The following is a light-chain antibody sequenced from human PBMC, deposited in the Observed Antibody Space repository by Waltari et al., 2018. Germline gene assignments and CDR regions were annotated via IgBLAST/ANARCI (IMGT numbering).Light chain of an antibody. CDR2: HVT. V-gene: IGLV2-14*03. Sequence: QSALTQPASVSGSPGQSITISCTGTSSDIGFYDYVPWYQPLPGKAPTLLIYHVTNRPSGVSDRFSASKSGNAASLTISGLQGEDEADHYCSSFSRRANIVFGTGTKVTVL. CDR3: SSFSRRANIV. CDR1: SSDIGFYDY. J-gene: IGLJ1*01.